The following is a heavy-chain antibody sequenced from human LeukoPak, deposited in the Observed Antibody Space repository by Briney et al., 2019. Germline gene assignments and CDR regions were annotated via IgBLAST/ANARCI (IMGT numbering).Heavy chain of an antibody. V-gene: IGHV3-30-3*01. CDR1: GFTFSSYA. J-gene: IGHJ4*02. Sequence: PGRSLRLSCAASGFTFSSYAMHWVRQAPGKGLEWVAVISYDGSNKYYADSVKGRFTISRDNSKNTLYLQMNSLRAEDTAVYYCAREGMYYGSGSSSALDYWGQGTLVTVSS. D-gene: IGHD3-10*01. CDR2: ISYDGSNK. CDR3: AREGMYYGSGSSSALDY.